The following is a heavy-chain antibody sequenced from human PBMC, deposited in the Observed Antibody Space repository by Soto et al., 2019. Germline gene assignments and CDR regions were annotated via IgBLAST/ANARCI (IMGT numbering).Heavy chain of an antibody. CDR1: GYSFTSYW. J-gene: IGHJ4*02. CDR3: ARYDYDSSGYYIRFDY. V-gene: IGHV5-51*01. D-gene: IGHD3-22*01. CDR2: IYPGDSDT. Sequence: PGESLKISCKGSGYSFTSYWVGWVRQMPGKGLEWMGIIYPGDSDTRYSPSFQGQVTISADKSISTAYLQWSSLKASDTAMYYCARYDYDSSGYYIRFDYWGQGTLVTVSS.